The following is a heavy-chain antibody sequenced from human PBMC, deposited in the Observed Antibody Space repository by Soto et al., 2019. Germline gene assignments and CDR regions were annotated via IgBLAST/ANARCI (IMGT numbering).Heavy chain of an antibody. V-gene: IGHV3-9*01. CDR3: TKVSGTGFFDS. CDR2: MSWDTLRV. Sequence: GGSLRLSCEASGFNFEDYDMNWVRQRPGKGLEWVAGMSWDTLRVAYADSVKGRVTISRDNVNNSLFLQMNSLRRDDTAFYFCTKVSGTGFFDSWGQGTLVTVPQ. CDR1: GFNFEDYD. D-gene: IGHD1-1*01. J-gene: IGHJ5*01.